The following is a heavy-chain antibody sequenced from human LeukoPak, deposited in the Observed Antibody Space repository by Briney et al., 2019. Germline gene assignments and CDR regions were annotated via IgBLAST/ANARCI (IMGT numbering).Heavy chain of an antibody. CDR2: ISGSGSAT. CDR3: ARVGVGATPFDY. Sequence: GGSLRLSCAASGFTFSSYEMTWVRQAPGKGLEWISYISGSGSATSYADSVKGRFSIARDNAENSLSLQLNNLRAEDTAVYYCARVGVGATPFDYWGQGTLVTVSS. J-gene: IGHJ4*02. D-gene: IGHD1-26*01. V-gene: IGHV3-48*03. CDR1: GFTFSSYE.